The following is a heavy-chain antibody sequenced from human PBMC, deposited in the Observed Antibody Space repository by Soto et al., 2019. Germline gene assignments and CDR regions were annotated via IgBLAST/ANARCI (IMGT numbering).Heavy chain of an antibody. J-gene: IGHJ6*02. CDR3: ARDSGRSDVVPAAISAMYV. CDR2: IIPMFGIA. Sequence: QVQLVQSGAEVKKPGSSVKVSCKGSGGTFNRYTITWVRQAPGQGLEWMGRIIPMFGIASYAQNFRGRVTITADKPTRTAYMELSSMRSEDTAAYYWARDSGRSDVVPAAISAMYVWGQGTTVTVSS. CDR1: GGTFNRYT. D-gene: IGHD2-2*01. V-gene: IGHV1-69*08.